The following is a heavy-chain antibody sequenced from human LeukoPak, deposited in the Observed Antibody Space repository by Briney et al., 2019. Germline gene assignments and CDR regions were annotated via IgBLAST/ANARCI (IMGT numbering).Heavy chain of an antibody. Sequence: ASVKVSCKASGYTFTSYDINWVRQATGQGLEWMGWMNPNSGNTGYAQKFQDRVTMTRNTSISTAYMELSSLTSEDTAVYYCARGEGLTTGTTGYYYGMDVWGQGTTVTVFS. CDR3: ARGEGLTTGTTGYYYGMDV. CDR1: GYTFTSYD. D-gene: IGHD1-1*01. J-gene: IGHJ6*02. V-gene: IGHV1-8*01. CDR2: MNPNSGNT.